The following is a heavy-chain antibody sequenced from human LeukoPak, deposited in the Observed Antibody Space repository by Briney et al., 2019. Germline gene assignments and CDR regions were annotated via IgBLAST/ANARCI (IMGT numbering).Heavy chain of an antibody. CDR2: ISWNSGSI. CDR1: GFTFDDYA. D-gene: IGHD5-18*01. J-gene: IGHJ3*02. V-gene: IGHV3-9*01. CDR3: AKDLRGYSPDALDI. Sequence: GGSLRLSCAASGFTFDDYAMHWVRQAPGKGLEWVSGISWNSGSIGYADSVKGRFTISRDNAKNSLYLQMNSLRAEDTALYYCAKDLRGYSPDALDIWGQGTMVTVSS.